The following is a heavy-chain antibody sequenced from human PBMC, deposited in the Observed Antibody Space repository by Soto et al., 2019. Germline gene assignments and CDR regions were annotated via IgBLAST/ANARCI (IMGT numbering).Heavy chain of an antibody. CDR3: GRGVTPPHAFDI. CDR2: IIPIFGTA. Sequence: QVQLVQSGAEVKKPGSSVKVSCKASGGTFSSYAISWVRQAPGQGLEWMGGIIPIFGTANYAQKFQGRVTITADESTTTANMGLGGLRIEDTAVYYCGRGVTPPHAFDIWGQGTMVTVSS. J-gene: IGHJ3*02. D-gene: IGHD2-21*02. V-gene: IGHV1-69*12. CDR1: GGTFSSYA.